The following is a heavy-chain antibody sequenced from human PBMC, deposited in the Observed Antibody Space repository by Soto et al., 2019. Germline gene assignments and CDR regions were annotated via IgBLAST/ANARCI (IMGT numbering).Heavy chain of an antibody. Sequence: QVQLVESGGGVVQPGRSLRLSCAASGFTFSSYGMHWVRQAPGKGLEWVAVIWYDGSNKYYADSVKGRFTISRDNSKNTLYLQMNSLRAEDTAVYYCARDQGRIAVAVYFDYWGQGTLVTVSS. D-gene: IGHD6-19*01. CDR2: IWYDGSNK. CDR3: ARDQGRIAVAVYFDY. CDR1: GFTFSSYG. V-gene: IGHV3-33*01. J-gene: IGHJ4*02.